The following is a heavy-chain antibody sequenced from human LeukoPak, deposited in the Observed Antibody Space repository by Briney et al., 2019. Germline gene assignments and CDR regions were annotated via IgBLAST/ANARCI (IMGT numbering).Heavy chain of an antibody. V-gene: IGHV3-53*01. CDR3: AREVASVVPPHYYYYYMDV. J-gene: IGHJ6*03. D-gene: IGHD4-23*01. Sequence: PGGSLRLSCAASGFTVSSNYMSWVRQAPGKGLEWVSVIYSGGSTYYADSVKGRFTISRDNSKNTLYLQMNSLRAEDTAVYYCAREVASVVPPHYYYYYMDVWGKGTTVTVSS. CDR2: IYSGGST. CDR1: GFTVSSNY.